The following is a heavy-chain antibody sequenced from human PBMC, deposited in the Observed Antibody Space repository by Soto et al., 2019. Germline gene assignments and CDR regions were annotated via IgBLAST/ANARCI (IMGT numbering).Heavy chain of an antibody. CDR3: ASPGDSGYFSGGSCYSSPYYYYYGMDV. CDR2: INPSTDST. V-gene: IGHV1-18*01. J-gene: IGHJ6*02. D-gene: IGHD2-15*01. Sequence: ASVKVSCKASGYTFTSYGISWVRQAPGQGLERKGAINPSTDSTDYAHKFQGRVTITRDTSASTAYMELSSLRSEDTAVYYCASPGDSGYFSGGSCYSSPYYYYYGMDVWGQGTTVTVSS. CDR1: GYTFTSYG.